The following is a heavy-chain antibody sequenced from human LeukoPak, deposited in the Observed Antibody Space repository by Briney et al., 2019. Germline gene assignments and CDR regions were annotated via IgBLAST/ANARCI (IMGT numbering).Heavy chain of an antibody. J-gene: IGHJ4*02. D-gene: IGHD4-23*01. Sequence: PSETLSLTCTVSGGSISSYYWSWIRQPPGKGLEWIGYIYYSGSTNYNPSLRSRVTMSVDTSKTQFSLKLSSVTAADTAVYYCARVEYGGNFDYWGQGTLVTVSS. CDR2: IYYSGST. CDR1: GGSISSYY. V-gene: IGHV4-59*01. CDR3: ARVEYGGNFDY.